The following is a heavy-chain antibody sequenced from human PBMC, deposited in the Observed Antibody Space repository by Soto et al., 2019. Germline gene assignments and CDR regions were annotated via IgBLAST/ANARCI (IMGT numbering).Heavy chain of an antibody. J-gene: IGHJ3*02. Sequence: GGSLSISSATSGFTFDDYGMSWVLLAPGKGLERVSGINWNGGSTGYADSVKGRFTISRDNAKNSLYLQMNSLRAEDTALYHCAFLWATVTTRGPYDAFDIWGQGTMDTVSS. CDR3: AFLWATVTTRGPYDAFDI. CDR1: GFTFDDYG. V-gene: IGHV3-20*01. D-gene: IGHD4-17*01. CDR2: INWNGGST.